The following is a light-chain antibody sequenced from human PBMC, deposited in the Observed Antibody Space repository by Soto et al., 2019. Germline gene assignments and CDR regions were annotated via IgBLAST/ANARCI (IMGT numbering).Light chain of an antibody. CDR1: SSDVGSYNL. V-gene: IGLV2-23*01. CDR3: CSYAGSSTYV. J-gene: IGLJ1*01. CDR2: EGS. Sequence: QSALTQPASVSGSPGQSITISCTGTSSDVGSYNLVSWYQQHPGKAPKLMIYEGSKRPSGVSNRFSGSKSGNTASLTTSGLQAEDEADYHCCSYAGSSTYVFGTGTKVTVL.